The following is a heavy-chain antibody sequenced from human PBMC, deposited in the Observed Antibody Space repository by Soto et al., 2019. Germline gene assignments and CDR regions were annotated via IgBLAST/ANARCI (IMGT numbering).Heavy chain of an antibody. D-gene: IGHD5-18*01. V-gene: IGHV4-59*01. Sequence: SETLSLTCTVSGGSISSYYWSWIRQPPGKGLEWIGYIYYSGSTNYNPSLKSRVTISVDTSKNQFSLKLSSVTAADTAVYYRARDYGYSYGSNYYYYYGMDVWGQGTTVTVSS. J-gene: IGHJ6*02. CDR1: GGSISSYY. CDR2: IYYSGST. CDR3: ARDYGYSYGSNYYYYYGMDV.